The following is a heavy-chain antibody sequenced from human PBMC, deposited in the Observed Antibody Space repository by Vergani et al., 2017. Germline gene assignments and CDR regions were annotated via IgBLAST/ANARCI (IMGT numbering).Heavy chain of an antibody. J-gene: IGHJ5*02. CDR2: INAGNGNT. CDR3: VRSTSSGWYDNWFDP. Sequence: QVQLVQSGAEVKKPGASVKVSCKASGYTFTSYAMHWVRQAPGQRLEWMGWINAGNGNTKYSQKFQGRVTITRDTSASTAYMELSSLRSEDTAVYYCVRSTSSGWYDNWFDPWGQGTLVTVSS. V-gene: IGHV1-3*01. CDR1: GYTFTSYA. D-gene: IGHD6-19*01.